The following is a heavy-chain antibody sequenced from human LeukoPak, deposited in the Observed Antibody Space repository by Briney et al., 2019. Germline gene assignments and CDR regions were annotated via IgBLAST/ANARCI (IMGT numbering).Heavy chain of an antibody. Sequence: GRSLRLSCAASGFTFDDYAMHWVRQAPGKGLEWVSGISWNSGSIGYADSVKGRFTISRDNAKNSLYLQMNSLRPEDTAIYYCAREGYYGSGSPPSLYFDYWGQGTLVTVSS. J-gene: IGHJ4*02. CDR2: ISWNSGSI. D-gene: IGHD3-10*01. CDR3: AREGYYGSGSPPSLYFDY. CDR1: GFTFDDYA. V-gene: IGHV3-9*01.